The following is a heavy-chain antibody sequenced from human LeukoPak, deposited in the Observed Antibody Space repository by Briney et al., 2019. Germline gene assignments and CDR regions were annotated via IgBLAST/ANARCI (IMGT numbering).Heavy chain of an antibody. CDR1: GFTFSSYW. V-gene: IGHV3-7*03. J-gene: IGHJ4*02. CDR3: ATGTNYDSLDY. D-gene: IGHD3-3*01. CDR2: IKQDGSEK. Sequence: GGSLRLSCAASGFTFSSYWMSWVRQAPGKGLEWVANIKQDGSEKYYVDSVKGRFTISRDNAKNSLYLRMNSLRAEDTAVYYCATGTNYDSLDYWGQGTLVTVSS.